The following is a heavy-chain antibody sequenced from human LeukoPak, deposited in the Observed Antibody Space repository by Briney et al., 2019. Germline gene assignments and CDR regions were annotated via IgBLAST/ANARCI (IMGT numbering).Heavy chain of an antibody. J-gene: IGHJ6*02. CDR2: ISGSGGST. D-gene: IGHD2-15*01. CDR3: AKAGGYCSGGSCLQGHYYYYYGMDV. CDR1: GFTFSSYA. Sequence: LPGGSLRLSCAASGFTFSSYAMSWVRQAPGKGLEWVSAISGSGGSTYYADSVKGRFTISRDNSKNTLYLQMNSLRAEDTAVYYCAKAGGYCSGGSCLQGHYYYYYGMDVWGQGTTVTVSS. V-gene: IGHV3-23*01.